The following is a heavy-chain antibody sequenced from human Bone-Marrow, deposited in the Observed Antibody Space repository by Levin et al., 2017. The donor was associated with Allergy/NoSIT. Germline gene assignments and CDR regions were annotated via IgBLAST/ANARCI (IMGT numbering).Heavy chain of an antibody. V-gene: IGHV4-39*01. J-gene: IGHJ4*02. CDR3: APGQRGVDY. Sequence: GSLRLSCNVSGGSIRGGSYSWGWIRQPPEKGLEWIGTISSGRSTYYNPSFNSRLTISLDTSKNLFSLKLDSLTAADTAVYYCAPGQRGVDYWGQGTLVTVSS. CDR1: GGSIRGGSYS. CDR2: ISSGRST.